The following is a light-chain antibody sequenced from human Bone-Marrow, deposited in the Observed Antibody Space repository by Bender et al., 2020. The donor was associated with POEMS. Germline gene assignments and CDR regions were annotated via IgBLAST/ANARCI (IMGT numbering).Light chain of an antibody. CDR2: EDS. J-gene: IGLJ2*01. V-gene: IGLV3-21*02. Sequence: SYVLTQPPSVSVAPGQTARITCGGNNIGSKSVQWYQQKPGQAPVLVVYEDSDRPSGIPDRFSGSNSGNTATLTISRVEAGDEADYYCQVWDRSSDHAGVFGGGTKLTVL. CDR3: QVWDRSSDHAGV. CDR1: NIGSKS.